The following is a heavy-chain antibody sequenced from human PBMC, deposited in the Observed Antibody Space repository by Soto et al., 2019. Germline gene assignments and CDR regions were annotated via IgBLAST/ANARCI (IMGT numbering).Heavy chain of an antibody. J-gene: IGHJ3*02. CDR3: ASYGDYVDAFDI. CDR2: IWYDGSNK. V-gene: IGHV3-33*01. D-gene: IGHD4-17*01. Sequence: QVQLVESGGGVVQPGRSMRLSCAASGFTFSSYGMHWVRQAPGKGLEWVAVIWYDGSNKYYADYVKGRFTISRDNSKDTLYLQMTSLRAEDTAVYYCASYGDYVDAFDIWGQGTMVTVSS. CDR1: GFTFSSYG.